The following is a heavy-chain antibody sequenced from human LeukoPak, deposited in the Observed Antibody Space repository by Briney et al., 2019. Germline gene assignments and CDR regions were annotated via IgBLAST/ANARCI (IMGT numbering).Heavy chain of an antibody. D-gene: IGHD6-13*01. V-gene: IGHV4-31*03. CDR2: INYSGST. CDR3: AAGYSSSWFHFDY. CDR1: GDSISSANYY. Sequence: SETLSLTCTVSGDSISSANYYWSWIRQHPGRGLEWIGYINYSGSTYYNPSLKSRVTISVDTSQNQFSLKLSSVTAADTAVYYCAAGYSSSWFHFDYWGQGTLVTVSS. J-gene: IGHJ4*02.